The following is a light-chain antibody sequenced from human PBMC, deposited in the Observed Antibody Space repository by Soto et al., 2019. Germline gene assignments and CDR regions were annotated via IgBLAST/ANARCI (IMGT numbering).Light chain of an antibody. CDR2: GAS. Sequence: EIVLTQSPGTLSLSPGERATLSCRASQSVNRFLAWFQQKPGQAPRLLIYGASNRATGIPDRFSGSGSETDFSLTITRLEPEDSAVYYCHHYVGSAWVFGQGTKVEIK. V-gene: IGKV3-20*01. CDR1: QSVNRF. CDR3: HHYVGSAWV. J-gene: IGKJ1*01.